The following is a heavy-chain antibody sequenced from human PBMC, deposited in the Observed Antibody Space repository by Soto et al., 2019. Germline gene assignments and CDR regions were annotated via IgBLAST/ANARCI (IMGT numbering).Heavy chain of an antibody. CDR2: MSYEGSTE. V-gene: IGHV3-30*18. D-gene: IGHD1-26*01. Sequence: QVQLVESGGGVVQPGRSLRLSCAASGFTFSHYAMHWVRQAPGKGLEWVALMSYEGSTEYDADSVKGRFTISRDNSTNTLYLQMNSLRAEDTAVYYCTKDGSHHFAYGGQGTLVTVSS. J-gene: IGHJ4*02. CDR1: GFTFSHYA. CDR3: TKDGSHHFAY.